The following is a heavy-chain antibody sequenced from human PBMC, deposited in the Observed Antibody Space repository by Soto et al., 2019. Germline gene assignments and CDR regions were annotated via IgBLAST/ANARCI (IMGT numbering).Heavy chain of an antibody. CDR1: VYTFTNYW. CDR3: AASIFYYGMDV. J-gene: IGHJ6*02. V-gene: IGHV5-51*01. Sequence: PGESLKISCKGSVYTFTNYWIGWVRQMPGKGPEWMGIIYPGDSDTKYNPSFQGQVTISADKSITTTYLQWSSLKASDTAIYYCAASIFYYGMDVWGHGKTVTVS. CDR2: IYPGDSDT.